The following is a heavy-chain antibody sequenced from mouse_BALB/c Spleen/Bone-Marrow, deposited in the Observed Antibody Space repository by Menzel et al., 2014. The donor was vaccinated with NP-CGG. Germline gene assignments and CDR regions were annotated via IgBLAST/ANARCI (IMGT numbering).Heavy chain of an antibody. Sequence: EVMLVESGGGLVQPGGSLRLSCANSGFTSTDYYMSWVRQPPGKALEWLGFIRTKANGYTTEYSASVKGRFTISRDNSQSILYHQMNTLRAEDSATYYCARDKYGPFDYWGQGTTLTVSS. V-gene: IGHV7-3*02. D-gene: IGHD2-10*02. CDR2: IRTKANGYTT. CDR1: GFTSTDYY. CDR3: ARDKYGPFDY. J-gene: IGHJ2*01.